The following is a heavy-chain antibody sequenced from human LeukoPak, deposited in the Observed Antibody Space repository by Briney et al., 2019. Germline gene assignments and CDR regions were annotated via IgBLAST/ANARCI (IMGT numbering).Heavy chain of an antibody. Sequence: EASVKVSCKASGYTFTGYYMHWVRQAPGQGLEWMGWMNPNTGNTGYAQKFQGRVTMTRNTSISTAYMELRSLRSEDTAIYYCARGEGGFDPWGQGSLVTVSS. CDR3: ARGEGGFDP. CDR2: MNPNTGNT. CDR1: GYTFTGYY. V-gene: IGHV1-8*02. J-gene: IGHJ5*02.